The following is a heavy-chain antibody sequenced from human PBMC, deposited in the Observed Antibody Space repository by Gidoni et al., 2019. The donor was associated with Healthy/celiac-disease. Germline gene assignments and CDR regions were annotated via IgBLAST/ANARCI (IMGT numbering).Heavy chain of an antibody. Sequence: QVQLVQSGAEVTKPGASVKVSCKAPGYTFTGHYLHWVRQAPGQGLEWMGWINPNSGGTNYAQKFQGRVTMTRDTSISTAYMELSRLRSDDTAVYYCARDQGDYYGSGSYDDVFDYWGQGTLVTVSS. V-gene: IGHV1-2*02. D-gene: IGHD3-10*01. CDR1: GYTFTGHY. J-gene: IGHJ4*02. CDR3: ARDQGDYYGSGSYDDVFDY. CDR2: INPNSGGT.